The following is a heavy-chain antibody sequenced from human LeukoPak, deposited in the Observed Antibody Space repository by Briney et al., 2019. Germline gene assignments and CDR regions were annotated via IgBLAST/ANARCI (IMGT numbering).Heavy chain of an antibody. CDR1: GFSLSTSGVG. J-gene: IGHJ4*02. Sequence: SGPTLVNPTQTLTLTCPFSGFSLSTSGVGVGWIRPPPGKALEWLALIYWDDDKRYSPSLKSRLTITKDTSKNQVVLTMTNMDPVDTATYYCAHRSRVRGVRVDYFDYWGQGTLVTVSS. CDR3: AHRSRVRGVRVDYFDY. V-gene: IGHV2-5*02. D-gene: IGHD3-10*01. CDR2: IYWDDDK.